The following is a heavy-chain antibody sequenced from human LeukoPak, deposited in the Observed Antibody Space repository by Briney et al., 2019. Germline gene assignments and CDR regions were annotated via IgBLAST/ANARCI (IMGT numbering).Heavy chain of an antibody. J-gene: IGHJ4*02. Sequence: GGSLRLSCAASEFTFNYYSMHWVRQAPGKGLEHVSGITSNGGSTSYADSVKGRFTISRDNSKNTLWLQMSSLRDEDTAVYYCVKTTSWALRDYYFDRWRQGTLVTVSS. CDR2: ITSNGGST. CDR3: VKTTSWALRDYYFDR. CDR1: EFTFNYYS. V-gene: IGHV3-64D*09. D-gene: IGHD3-9*01.